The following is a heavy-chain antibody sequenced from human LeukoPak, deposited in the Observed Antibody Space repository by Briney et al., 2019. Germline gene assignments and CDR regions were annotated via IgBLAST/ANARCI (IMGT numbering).Heavy chain of an antibody. CDR3: ARAHSAPTVFDLDY. Sequence: SETLSLTCAVSGGSISINNYYWGWIRQPPGKALEWIGTIYYCGRTYFNPSLKSRVTISVDTSKYQFSLNLNSVTAADTAVYYCARAHSAPTVFDLDYWGQGTLITVSS. J-gene: IGHJ4*02. V-gene: IGHV4-39*07. CDR1: GGSISINNYY. CDR2: IYYCGRT. D-gene: IGHD4-17*01.